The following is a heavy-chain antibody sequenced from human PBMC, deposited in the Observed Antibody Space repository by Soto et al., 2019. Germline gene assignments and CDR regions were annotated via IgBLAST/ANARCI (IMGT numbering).Heavy chain of an antibody. CDR3: ARTRPAGGYYSSYYFDY. CDR1: GYTFTSYY. CDR2: INPSGGST. V-gene: IGHV1-46*01. D-gene: IGHD3-22*01. J-gene: IGHJ4*02. Sequence: ASVKVSCKASGYTFTSYYMPWVRQAPGQGLEWMGFINPSGGSTTYAQNFQGRVTMTRDTSTGTAYMELSSLRSDDTAVYYCARTRPAGGYYSSYYFDYWGQGTLVTVSS.